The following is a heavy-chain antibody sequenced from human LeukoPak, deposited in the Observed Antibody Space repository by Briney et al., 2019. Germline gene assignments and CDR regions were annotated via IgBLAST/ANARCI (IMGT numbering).Heavy chain of an antibody. CDR3: ARAWPYDSSGYCDAFDI. CDR2: IYYSGST. Sequence: SETLSLTCTVSGGSISSYYWSWIRQPPGKGLEWIGYIYYSGSTNYNPSLKSRVTISVDTSKNQFSLKLGSVTAADTAVYYCARAWPYDSSGYCDAFDIWGQGTMVTVS. D-gene: IGHD3-22*01. J-gene: IGHJ3*02. V-gene: IGHV4-59*01. CDR1: GGSISSYY.